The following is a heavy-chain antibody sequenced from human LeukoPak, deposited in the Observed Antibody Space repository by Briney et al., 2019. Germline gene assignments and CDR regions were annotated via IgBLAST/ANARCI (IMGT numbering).Heavy chain of an antibody. CDR3: ARLDDSGGNWFDP. Sequence: SETLSLTCTVSGDSITGYYWNWIRQPPGRGLEWLGYIYHSGTTNYSPSLKSRVTILLDTSKNQFSLKLSSVTAAGTAVYYCARLDDSGGNWFDPWGQGTPVIVSS. CDR2: IYHSGTT. V-gene: IGHV4-59*08. J-gene: IGHJ5*02. CDR1: GDSITGYY. D-gene: IGHD4-23*01.